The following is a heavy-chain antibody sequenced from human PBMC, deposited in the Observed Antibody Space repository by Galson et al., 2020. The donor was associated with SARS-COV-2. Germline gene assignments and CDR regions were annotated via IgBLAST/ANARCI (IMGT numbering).Heavy chain of an antibody. CDR3: ARHTLFLEWFWGYYYYMDV. Sequence: GGSLRLSCAASGFTFSSYSMNWVRQAPGKGLEWVSYISSSSSTIYYADSVKGRFTISRDNAKNSLYLQMNSLRDEDTAVYYCARHTLFLEWFWGYYYYMDVWGKGTTVTVSS. J-gene: IGHJ6*03. CDR1: GFTFSSYS. D-gene: IGHD3-3*01. V-gene: IGHV3-48*02. CDR2: ISSSSSTI.